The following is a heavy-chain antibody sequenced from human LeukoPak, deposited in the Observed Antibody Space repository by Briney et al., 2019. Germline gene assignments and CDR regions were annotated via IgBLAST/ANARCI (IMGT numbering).Heavy chain of an antibody. J-gene: IGHJ5*02. Sequence: GGSLRLSCAASGFTFSSHGMNWVRQAPGKGRVWVARIKSDGSTIYADSVKGRFTISRDNARNTLYLQMNSLRVEDTAMYYCARAVTYFYGSVTYDWFDPWGQGTLVTVSS. D-gene: IGHD3-10*01. CDR3: ARAVTYFYGSVTYDWFDP. V-gene: IGHV3-74*01. CDR1: GFTFSSHG. CDR2: IKSDGST.